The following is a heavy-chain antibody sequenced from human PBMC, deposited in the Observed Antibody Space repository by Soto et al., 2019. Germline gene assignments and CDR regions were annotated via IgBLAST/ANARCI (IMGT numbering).Heavy chain of an antibody. V-gene: IGHV3-23*01. CDR3: AKDREDCSSTSSDVPEHFQH. Sequence: EVQLLESGGGLVQPGGSLRLSCAASGFTFSSYAMSWVRQAPGKGLEWVSAISGSGGSTYYADSVKGRFTISRDNSKNKLYMQMNSLRAEDTAVYYCAKDREDCSSTSSDVPEHFQHWGQGTLVTVSS. CDR1: GFTFSSYA. J-gene: IGHJ1*01. D-gene: IGHD2-2*01. CDR2: ISGSGGST.